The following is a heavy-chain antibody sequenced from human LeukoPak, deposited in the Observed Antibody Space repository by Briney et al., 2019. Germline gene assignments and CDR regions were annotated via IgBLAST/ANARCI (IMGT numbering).Heavy chain of an antibody. CDR2: INPNSGGT. CDR3: AGSYYYDSSGLMYPIDY. CDR1: GYTFTGYY. Sequence: ASVKVSCKASGYTFTGYYMHWVRQAPGQGLEWMGWINPNSGGTNYAQKFQGRVTMTRDTSISTAYMELSRLRSDDTAVYYCAGSYYYDSSGLMYPIDYWGQGTLVTVSS. V-gene: IGHV1-2*02. J-gene: IGHJ4*02. D-gene: IGHD3-22*01.